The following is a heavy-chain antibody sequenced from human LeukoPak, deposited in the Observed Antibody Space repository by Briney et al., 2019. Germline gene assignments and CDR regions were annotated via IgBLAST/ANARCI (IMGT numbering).Heavy chain of an antibody. D-gene: IGHD3-3*01. CDR1: GFTFSDYY. V-gene: IGHV3-11*04. Sequence: GGSLRLSCAASGFTFSDYYMSWIRQAPGKGLEWVSYISISGGTTYYADSVKGRFTISRDNAKNSLYLQMNSLRAEDTAVYYCARDPPTYYDFWSGYSEFDYWGQGTLVTVSS. J-gene: IGHJ4*02. CDR2: ISISGGTT. CDR3: ARDPPTYYDFWSGYSEFDY.